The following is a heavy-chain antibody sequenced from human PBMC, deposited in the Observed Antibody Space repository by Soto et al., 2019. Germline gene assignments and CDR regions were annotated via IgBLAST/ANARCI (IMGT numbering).Heavy chain of an antibody. CDR1: GYTFTGYY. V-gene: IGHV1-2*02. CDR2: INPTSGGS. CDR3: ARVGGRKYYYDSSGYYYAY. Sequence: ASVKVSCKASGYTFTGYYMHWVRQAPGQGLEWMGWINPTSGGSNYAQKFQGRFTLTRDTSISTAYMELSRLRSDDTAVYYCARVGGRKYYYDSSGYYYAYWGQGTLVTVSS. J-gene: IGHJ4*02. D-gene: IGHD3-22*01.